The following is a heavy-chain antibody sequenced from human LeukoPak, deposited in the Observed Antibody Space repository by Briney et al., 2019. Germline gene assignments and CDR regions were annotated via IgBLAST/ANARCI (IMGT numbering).Heavy chain of an antibody. J-gene: IGHJ6*02. D-gene: IGHD3-22*01. CDR1: GFTASSNY. Sequence: TGGSLRLSCAASGFTASSNYMSWVRQAPGKGLEWVSVIYSGGSTYYADSVKGRFTISRDNSKNTLYLQMNSLRAEDTAVYYCARDSPAHVVKRPHGMDVWGQGTTVTVSS. CDR2: IYSGGST. V-gene: IGHV3-66*01. CDR3: ARDSPAHVVKRPHGMDV.